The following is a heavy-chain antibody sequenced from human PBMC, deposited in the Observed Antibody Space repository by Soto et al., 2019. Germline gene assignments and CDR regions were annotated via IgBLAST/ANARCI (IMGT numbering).Heavy chain of an antibody. CDR2: IIPIFGTA. CDR1: GGTFSSYA. Sequence: QVQLVQSGAEVKKPGSSVKVSCKASGGTFSSYAISWVRQAPGQGLEWMGGIIPIFGTANYAQKFPGRVTITANEATSTAYIELSTLRSEDTAVYYCARPIRFYYASSGQSDWFDPWGQGTLVTVSS. J-gene: IGHJ5*02. V-gene: IGHV1-69*12. CDR3: ARPIRFYYASSGQSDWFDP. D-gene: IGHD3-22*01.